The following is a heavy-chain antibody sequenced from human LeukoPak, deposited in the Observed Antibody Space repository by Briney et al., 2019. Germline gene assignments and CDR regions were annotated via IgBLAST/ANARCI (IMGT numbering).Heavy chain of an antibody. CDR3: ATSFGEPYFDY. CDR1: GGTFSSYA. J-gene: IGHJ4*02. CDR2: IIPIFGTA. D-gene: IGHD3-10*01. V-gene: IGHV1-69*05. Sequence: VKVSCKASGGTFSSYAISWVRQAPGQGLEWMGGIIPIFGTANYAQKFQGRVTITTDESTSTAYMELSSLRSDDTAVYYCATSFGEPYFDYWGQGTLVTVSS.